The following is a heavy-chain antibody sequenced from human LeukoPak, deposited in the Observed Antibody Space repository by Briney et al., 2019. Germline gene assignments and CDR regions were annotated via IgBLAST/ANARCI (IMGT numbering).Heavy chain of an antibody. CDR1: AFTFRDYY. CDR2: ISTNGGAK. D-gene: IGHD6-13*01. V-gene: IGHV3-11*01. J-gene: IGHJ6*02. CDR3: ARFRFASSWPYGVDV. Sequence: GGSLRLSCAASAFTFRDYYMSWLRQAPGKGLEWISYISTNGGAKYYADSVKGRFTISRDNTENSLFLQMDSLRAEDTAVYYCARFRFASSWPYGVDVWGQGTTVTVSS.